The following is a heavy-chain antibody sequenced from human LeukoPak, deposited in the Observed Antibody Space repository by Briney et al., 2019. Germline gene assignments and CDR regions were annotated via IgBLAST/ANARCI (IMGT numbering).Heavy chain of an antibody. CDR3: ARGKVVTMVRGVIITYFDY. CDR2: INPNSGGT. V-gene: IGHV1-2*02. Sequence: ASVKVSCKASGYTFTGYYMHWVRQAPGQGLEWMGWINPNSGGTNYAQKFQGRVTMTRDTSISTAYMGLSSLRSEDTAVYYCARGKVVTMVRGVIITYFDYWGQGTLVTVSS. D-gene: IGHD3-10*01. J-gene: IGHJ4*02. CDR1: GYTFTGYY.